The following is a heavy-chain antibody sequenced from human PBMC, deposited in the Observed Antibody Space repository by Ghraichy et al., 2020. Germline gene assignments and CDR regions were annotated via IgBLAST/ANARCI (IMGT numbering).Heavy chain of an antibody. CDR3: AKEGPYTKYLYYFDY. CDR1: GFTFGDNA. V-gene: IGHV3-9*01. J-gene: IGHJ4*02. CDR2: ISSYSRTL. D-gene: IGHD4-11*01. Sequence: GGSLRLSCTASGFTFGDNAMQWVRHAPGKGLEWVAQISSYSRTLGYADSVKGRFAISRDNTKNSLFLQMNSLRPEDTAFYYCAKEGPYTKYLYYFDYWGQGALVTVSS.